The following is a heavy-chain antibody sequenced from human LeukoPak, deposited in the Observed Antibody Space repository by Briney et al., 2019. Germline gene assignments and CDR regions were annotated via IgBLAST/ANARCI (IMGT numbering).Heavy chain of an antibody. CDR2: ISGSGGST. Sequence: GGSLRLSCAASGFTFSNYSMTWVRQAPGKGLEWVSVISGSGGSTYYADSVKGRFTISRDNSKNTLYLQMNSLRAEDTAVYYCAKDRYYASGSPKRHYYGMDGWGQGATVTVSS. CDR1: GFTFSNYS. D-gene: IGHD3-10*01. J-gene: IGHJ6*02. V-gene: IGHV3-23*01. CDR3: AKDRYYASGSPKRHYYGMDG.